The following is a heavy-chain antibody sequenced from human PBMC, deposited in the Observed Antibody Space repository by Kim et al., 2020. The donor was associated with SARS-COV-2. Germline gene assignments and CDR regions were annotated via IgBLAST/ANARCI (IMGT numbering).Heavy chain of an antibody. CDR3: ARVLIRKFDY. J-gene: IGHJ4*02. CDR2: SP. D-gene: IGHD3-16*01. V-gene: IGHV4-34*01. Sequence: SPTYNPALKSRVTISVDTSKNQFSLKLSSVTAADTAVYYCARVLIRKFDYWGQGTLVTVSS.